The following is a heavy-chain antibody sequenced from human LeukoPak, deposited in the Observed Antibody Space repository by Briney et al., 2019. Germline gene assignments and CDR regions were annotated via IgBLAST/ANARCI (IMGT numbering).Heavy chain of an antibody. J-gene: IGHJ4*02. CDR3: ASTSIAAAVDY. CDR1: GGSISSYY. V-gene: IGHV4-4*07. D-gene: IGHD6-13*01. Sequence: SETLSLTCTVSGGSISSYYWSWIRQPAGKGLEWIGRIYTSGSTNYNPSLKSRVTISVDTSKNQFPLKLSSVTAADTAVYYCASTSIAAAVDYWGQGTLVTVSS. CDR2: IYTSGST.